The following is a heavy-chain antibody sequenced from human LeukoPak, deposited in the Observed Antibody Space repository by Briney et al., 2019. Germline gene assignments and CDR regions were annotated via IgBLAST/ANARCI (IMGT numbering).Heavy chain of an antibody. CDR1: GFTFNDYA. D-gene: IGHD4-17*01. CDR3: AKDADDSGDYVGIDY. Sequence: SGGSLRLSCTTSGFTFNDYAMHWVRQAPGKGLEWVAGISWNRNTIGYADSLRDRFTIFRDDAENSLYLQINSLRPEDTAIYYCAKDADDSGDYVGIDYWGQGTLVTVSS. V-gene: IGHV3-9*01. J-gene: IGHJ4*02. CDR2: ISWNRNTI.